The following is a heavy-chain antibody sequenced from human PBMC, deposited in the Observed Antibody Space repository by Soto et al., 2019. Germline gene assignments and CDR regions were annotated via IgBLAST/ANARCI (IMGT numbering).Heavy chain of an antibody. J-gene: IGHJ6*02. CDR3: ARGREDIVVVPAAKEDGYYYYYGMDV. D-gene: IGHD2-2*01. V-gene: IGHV4-34*01. CDR1: GGSFSGYY. Sequence: LSLTCAVYGGSFSGYYWSWIRQPPGKGLEWIGEINHSGSTNYNPSLKSRVTISVDTSKNQFSLKLSSVTAADTAVYYCARGREDIVVVPAAKEDGYYYYYGMDVWGQGTTVTVSS. CDR2: INHSGST.